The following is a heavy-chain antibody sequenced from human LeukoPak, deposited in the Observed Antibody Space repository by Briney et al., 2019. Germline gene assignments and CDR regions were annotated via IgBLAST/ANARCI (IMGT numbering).Heavy chain of an antibody. D-gene: IGHD1-26*01. CDR1: GGSISSDY. CDR2: IYYIGST. CDR3: ARVVGATGSSDY. Sequence: NPSETLSLTCTVSGGSISSDYWSWIRQPPGKGLEWIGYIYYIGSTNYNPSLKSRITISVDTSKSHFSLKLSSVTAADTAVYYCARVVGATGSSDYWGQGTLVTVSS. J-gene: IGHJ4*02. V-gene: IGHV4-59*01.